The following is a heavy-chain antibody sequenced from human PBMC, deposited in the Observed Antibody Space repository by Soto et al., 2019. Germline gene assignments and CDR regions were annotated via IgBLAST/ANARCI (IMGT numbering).Heavy chain of an antibody. CDR2: IYYSGST. Sequence: PSETLSLTCTVSGGSISTYYWSWIRQPPGKGLEWIGYIYYSGSTNYNPSLKSRVTISLDTSKNQFSLRLSSVTAADAAVYYCARDRLANWFDTWGQGTLVTVSS. J-gene: IGHJ5*02. V-gene: IGHV4-59*01. CDR1: GGSISTYY. D-gene: IGHD3-9*01. CDR3: ARDRLANWFDT.